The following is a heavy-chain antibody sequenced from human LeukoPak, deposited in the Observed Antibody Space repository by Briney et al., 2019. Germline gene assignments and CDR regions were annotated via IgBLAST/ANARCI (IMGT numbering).Heavy chain of an antibody. V-gene: IGHV4-30-2*01. CDR3: ASGRNYYNSSGYYHY. J-gene: IGHJ4*02. Sequence: SETLSLTCAVSGGSISSGGYSWSWIRQPPGKGLEWIGYIYHSGSTYYNPSLKSRVTISVDRSKNQCSLKLSSVTAADTAVYYCASGRNYYNSSGYYHYWGQGPLVTVS. CDR2: IYHSGST. D-gene: IGHD3-22*01. CDR1: GGSISSGGYS.